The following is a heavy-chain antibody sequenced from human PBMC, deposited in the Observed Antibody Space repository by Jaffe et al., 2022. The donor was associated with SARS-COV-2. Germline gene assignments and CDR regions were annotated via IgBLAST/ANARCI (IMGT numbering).Heavy chain of an antibody. D-gene: IGHD6-13*01. J-gene: IGHJ4*02. Sequence: EVQLLESGGGLVQPGGSLRLSCAASGFTFSSYAMSWVRQAPGKGLEWVSAISGSGGSTYYADSVKGRFTISRDNSKNTLYLQMNSLRAEDTAVYYCAKEAGSLDSSSWYSSVSDYWGQGTLVTVSS. CDR2: ISGSGGST. CDR1: GFTFSSYA. CDR3: AKEAGSLDSSSWYSSVSDY. V-gene: IGHV3-23*01.